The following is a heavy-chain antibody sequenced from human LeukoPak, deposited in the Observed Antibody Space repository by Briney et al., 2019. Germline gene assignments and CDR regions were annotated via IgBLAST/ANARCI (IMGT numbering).Heavy chain of an antibody. CDR3: ASWLRGYSGYVQPDY. V-gene: IGHV3-66*01. CDR1: GYTLSKYG. D-gene: IGHD5-12*01. CDR2: IYSGGST. Sequence: PGESLILSCSTPGYTLSKYGMHRVRQAPGKGLEWVPVIYSGGSTYYTDSVKGRFTISRDYSKNTLYLQMNSLRAEDTAVSYCASWLRGYSGYVQPDYWGQGTLVTVAS. J-gene: IGHJ4*01.